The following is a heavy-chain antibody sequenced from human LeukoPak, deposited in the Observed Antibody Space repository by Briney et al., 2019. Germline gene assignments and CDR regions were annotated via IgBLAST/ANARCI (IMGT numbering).Heavy chain of an antibody. Sequence: GESLKISCKVSEYSFSNYWIGWVRQMPGRGLEWMAIIHPGNSDIRYSPSFQGQVTISADKSINTAYLQWGGLKASDTAMYYCARHNIWAFDIWVQRTMVTVSS. CDR1: EYSFSNYW. CDR2: IHPGNSDI. CDR3: ARHNIWAFDI. D-gene: IGHD2/OR15-2a*01. V-gene: IGHV5-51*01. J-gene: IGHJ3*02.